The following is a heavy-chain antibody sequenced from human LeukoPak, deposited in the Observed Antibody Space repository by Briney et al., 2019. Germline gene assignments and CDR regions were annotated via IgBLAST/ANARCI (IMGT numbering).Heavy chain of an antibody. D-gene: IGHD4-11*01. J-gene: IGHJ4*02. CDR2: INHSGST. CDR3: ARASDYSFDY. V-gene: IGHV4-34*01. CDR1: GGSFSGYY. Sequence: PSETLSLTCAVYGGSFSGYYWSWIRQPPGKGLQWIGEINHSGSTNSNPSLKSRVTISVDTSKNQFSLKLSSVTAADTAVYYCARASDYSFDYWGQGTLVTVSS.